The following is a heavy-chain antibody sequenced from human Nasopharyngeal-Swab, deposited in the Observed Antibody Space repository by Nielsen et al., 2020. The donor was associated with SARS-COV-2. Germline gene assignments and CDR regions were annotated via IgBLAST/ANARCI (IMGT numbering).Heavy chain of an antibody. D-gene: IGHD5-12*01. CDR3: AREVPYSGHDDAFDI. J-gene: IGHJ3*02. CDR2: ISTTTATI. V-gene: IGHV3-48*03. Sequence: GESLKISCAASGLGFSNYEMNWVRQAPGKGLECISYISTTTATIYYAASVKGRFTISRDNAKNSLYLQMNSLRAEDTAVYYCAREVPYSGHDDAFDIWGQGTMVTVSA. CDR1: GLGFSNYE.